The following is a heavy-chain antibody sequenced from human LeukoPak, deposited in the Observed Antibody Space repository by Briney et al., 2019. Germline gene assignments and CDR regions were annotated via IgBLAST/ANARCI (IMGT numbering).Heavy chain of an antibody. CDR2: IYHSGST. J-gene: IGHJ4*02. Sequence: SETLSLTCTVSGGSISTYYWSWIRQPPGKGLEWIGGIYHSGSTYYNPSLKSRVTISVDTSKNQFSLKLSSVTAADTAVYYCAIDWTPTSPFYYVKTAMAYYFDYWGQGTLVTVSS. CDR1: GGSISTYY. CDR3: AIDWTPTSPFYYVKTAMAYYFDY. D-gene: IGHD5-18*01. V-gene: IGHV4-59*04.